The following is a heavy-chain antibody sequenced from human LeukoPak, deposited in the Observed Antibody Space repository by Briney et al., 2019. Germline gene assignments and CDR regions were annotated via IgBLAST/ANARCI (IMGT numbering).Heavy chain of an antibody. CDR2: IKQDGSRQ. V-gene: IGHV3-7*01. CDR3: ARGRDRGVIAHDAFDI. CDR1: GFTFRRHW. Sequence: GGSLRLSCAASGFTFRRHWMSWVRQAPGKGLEWLAHIKQDGSRQYYVDSVKGRFTISRDNAKSSQYLQMNSLRAEDTAVYYCARGRDRGVIAHDAFDIWGQGTMVTVSS. J-gene: IGHJ3*02. D-gene: IGHD3-10*01.